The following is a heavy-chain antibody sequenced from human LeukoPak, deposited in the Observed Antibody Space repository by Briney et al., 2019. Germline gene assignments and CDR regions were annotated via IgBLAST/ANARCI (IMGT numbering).Heavy chain of an antibody. CDR2: IKHDGSEK. CDR3: ATDRNSGKYYDY. D-gene: IGHD1-26*01. Sequence: GGSLRLSCAASGFTFSRHWMTWVRQAPGKGLEWVANIKHDGSEKNYVDSVKGRFTVSRDNAKNTLYLQMDSLRAEDTAVYYCATDRNSGKYYDYWGQGTLVTVSS. V-gene: IGHV3-7*01. CDR1: GFTFSRHW. J-gene: IGHJ4*02.